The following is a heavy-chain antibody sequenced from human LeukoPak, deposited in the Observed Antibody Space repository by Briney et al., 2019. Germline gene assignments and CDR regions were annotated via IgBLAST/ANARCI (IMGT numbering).Heavy chain of an antibody. Sequence: ASVKVSCKASGYTFTGYYMHWVRQAPGQGLEWMGWINPNTGDTNYAQRFQGRVTMTRDTSITTAYMELRSLRSDDTAVYYCARDYDAILDYWGQGIMVTVSS. CDR1: GYTFTGYY. CDR2: INPNTGDT. J-gene: IGHJ4*02. D-gene: IGHD3-3*01. CDR3: ARDYDAILDY. V-gene: IGHV1-2*02.